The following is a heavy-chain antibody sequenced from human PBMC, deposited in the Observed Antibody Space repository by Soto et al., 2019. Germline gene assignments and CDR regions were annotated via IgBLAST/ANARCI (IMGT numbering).Heavy chain of an antibody. V-gene: IGHV4-59*01. D-gene: IGHD1-26*01. CDR1: GGSISPYY. CDR3: ARAYSVSYYGGYWFDP. CDR2: IYYGGST. J-gene: IGHJ5*02. Sequence: SETLSLTCTVSGGSISPYYWSWIRQPPGKGLEWVGYIYYGGSTSYNPSLKSRLTISVDTSNNQFSLKLSSVTAADTAVYYCARAYSVSYYGGYWFDPWGPGTLVTVSS.